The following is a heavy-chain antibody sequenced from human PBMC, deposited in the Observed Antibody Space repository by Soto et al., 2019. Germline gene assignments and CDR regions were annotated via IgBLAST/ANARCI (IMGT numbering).Heavy chain of an antibody. CDR3: AKFRGPSYSYYSMDV. Sequence: EVQLLESGGGLVQPGGSLRLSCAASGFTFGSYAMNWLRQAPGRGLECVSFISGSGRTTYYADSVKGRFTVSRDNSKSTLYLQMNSLRAEDTAIYYCAKFRGPSYSYYSMDVWGKGTRVTVSS. CDR1: GFTFGSYA. J-gene: IGHJ6*03. V-gene: IGHV3-23*01. CDR2: ISGSGRTT. D-gene: IGHD3-16*01.